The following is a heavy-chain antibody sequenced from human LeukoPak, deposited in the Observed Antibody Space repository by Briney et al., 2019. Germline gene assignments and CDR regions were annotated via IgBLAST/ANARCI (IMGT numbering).Heavy chain of an antibody. D-gene: IGHD4-17*01. CDR1: GYTFSSYD. CDR2: MNPNSGNT. CDR3: ARGLALNYGDYANGY. J-gene: IGHJ4*02. Sequence: ASVKVSCKASGYTFSSYDINWVRQATGQGLEWMGWMNPNSGNTGYAQKFQGRVTMTRNTSISTAYMELSSLRSEDTAVYYCARGLALNYGDYANGYWGQGTLVTVSS. V-gene: IGHV1-8*01.